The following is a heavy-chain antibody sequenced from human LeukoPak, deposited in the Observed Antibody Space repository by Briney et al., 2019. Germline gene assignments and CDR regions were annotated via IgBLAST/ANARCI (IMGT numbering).Heavy chain of an antibody. CDR3: ARLFSGSYPYYFDY. CDR1: GFTFSSYS. V-gene: IGHV3-21*01. D-gene: IGHD1-26*01. CDR2: ISSSSSYI. J-gene: IGHJ4*02. Sequence: GGSLRLSCAASGFTFSSYSMNWVRQAPGKGLEWVSSISSSSSYIYYADSVKGRFTISRDNAKNSLYLQMNSLRAEDTAVYYCARLFSGSYPYYFDYWGQGTLVTVSS.